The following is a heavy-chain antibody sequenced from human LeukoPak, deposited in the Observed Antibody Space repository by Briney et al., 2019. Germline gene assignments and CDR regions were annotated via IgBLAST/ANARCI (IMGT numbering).Heavy chain of an antibody. V-gene: IGHV3-30*02. Sequence: GGSLRLSCAASGFTFSSYGMHWVRQAPGKGLEWVAFIRYDGSNKYYADSVKGRFTISRDNSKNTLYLQMNSLRAEDTAVYYCAKDGTLRFLEWLLNQVYFDYWGQGTLVTVSS. CDR1: GFTFSSYG. CDR3: AKDGTLRFLEWLLNQVYFDY. CDR2: IRYDGSNK. J-gene: IGHJ4*02. D-gene: IGHD3-3*01.